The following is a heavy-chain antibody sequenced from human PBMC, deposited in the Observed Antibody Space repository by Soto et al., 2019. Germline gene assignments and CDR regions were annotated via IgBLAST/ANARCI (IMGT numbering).Heavy chain of an antibody. CDR1: GDSISSYY. J-gene: IGHJ4*02. CDR2: IYYSGST. Sequence: ETLSLTCTVSGDSISSYYWSWIRQPPGKGLEWIGYIYYSGSTNYNPSLKSRVTISVDTSKNQFSLELSSVTAADTAVYYCARTGITGTPFDYWGQGTLVTVSS. V-gene: IGHV4-59*01. D-gene: IGHD1-20*01. CDR3: ARTGITGTPFDY.